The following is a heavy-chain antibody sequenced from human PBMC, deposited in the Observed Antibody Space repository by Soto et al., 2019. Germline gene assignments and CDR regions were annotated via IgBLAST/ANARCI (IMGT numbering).Heavy chain of an antibody. V-gene: IGHV3-15*01. CDR3: TTDYYDATGYYGYFQY. CDR1: GFTFSNAW. CDR2: IKSKKDGGAT. D-gene: IGHD3-22*01. J-gene: IGHJ1*01. Sequence: EVLLVESGGGLVEPGGSLRLSCAASGFTFSNAWMSWVRQAPGKGLEWVGRIKSKKDGGATDFAAPVKGRFAISRDDSKNTLYLQMNSLKTEDTAVYFCTTDYYDATGYYGYFQYWGQGTLVTVSS.